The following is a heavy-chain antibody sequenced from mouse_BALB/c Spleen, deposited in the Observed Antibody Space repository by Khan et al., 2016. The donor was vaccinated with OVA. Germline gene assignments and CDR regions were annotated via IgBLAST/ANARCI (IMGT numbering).Heavy chain of an antibody. CDR3: ARAYYGNYREAMDY. D-gene: IGHD2-10*01. V-gene: IGHV2-6-7*01. Sequence: QVQLKESGPGLVAPSQSLSITCTVSGFSLTGYGVNWVRQPPGKGLEWLGMIWGDGTTDYNSTLKSRLSISKDISKSQVFLKMNSLQTDDTARYYCARAYYGNYREAMDYWGQGTSVNVSS. J-gene: IGHJ4*01. CDR2: IWGDGTT. CDR1: GFSLTGYG.